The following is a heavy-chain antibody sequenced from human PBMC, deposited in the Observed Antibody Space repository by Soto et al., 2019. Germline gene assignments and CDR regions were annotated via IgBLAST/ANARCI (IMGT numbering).Heavy chain of an antibody. V-gene: IGHV3-33*01. CDR2: IWYDGSNK. D-gene: IGHD3-9*01. CDR1: GFTFSSYG. CDR3: ARDLTYDILTGDLDY. Sequence: GGSLRLSCAASGFTFSSYGMHWVRQAPGKGLEWVAVIWYDGSNKYYADSVKGRFTISRDNSKNTLYLQMNSLRAEDTAVYYCARDLTYDILTGDLDYWGQGTLVTVAS. J-gene: IGHJ4*02.